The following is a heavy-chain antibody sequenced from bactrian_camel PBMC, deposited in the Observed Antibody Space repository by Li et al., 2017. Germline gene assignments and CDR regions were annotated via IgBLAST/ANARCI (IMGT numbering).Heavy chain of an antibody. V-gene: IGHV3S53*01. J-gene: IGHJ6*01. CDR2: IESDGST. CDR1: GYTLPKYY. Sequence: HVQLVESGGDSVQPGGSLRLSCAVSGYTLPKYYMAWFRQARGKEREGVAAIESDGSTTYADSVKGRFTISKDNTKNVLYLHMNSLKPEDTAMYYCAAAKVWVKGRLEEDLFAYWGQGTQVTVS. D-gene: IGHD3*01. CDR3: AAAKVWVKGRLEEDLFAY.